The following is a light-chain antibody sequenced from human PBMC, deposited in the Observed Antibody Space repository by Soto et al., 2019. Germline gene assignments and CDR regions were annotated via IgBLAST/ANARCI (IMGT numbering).Light chain of an antibody. Sequence: SYELTQPSSVSVSPGQTARITCSGDVLAKKYARWFQQKPGQDPELVIYKDSERPSGIPERFSGSSPGTTVTLTISGAQVEDEADYYCYSAADNNGVFVGGTQLTVL. CDR1: VLAKKY. J-gene: IGLJ2*01. V-gene: IGLV3-27*01. CDR3: YSAADNNGV. CDR2: KDS.